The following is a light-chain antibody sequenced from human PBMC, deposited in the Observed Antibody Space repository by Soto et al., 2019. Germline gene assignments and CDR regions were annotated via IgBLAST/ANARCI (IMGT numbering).Light chain of an antibody. CDR3: ESYASSLSGYV. CDR2: DKS. CDR1: SSNIGAGLD. V-gene: IGLV1-40*01. Sequence: QSVLTQPPSVSGPQGHSVTISCTGSSSNIGAGLDVHWYKQLPGTAPILLIYDKSNRPSGVGERVSGSKSGTAASLAITGLQAEDEAHDYCESYASSLSGYVFGTGTKVTV. J-gene: IGLJ1*01.